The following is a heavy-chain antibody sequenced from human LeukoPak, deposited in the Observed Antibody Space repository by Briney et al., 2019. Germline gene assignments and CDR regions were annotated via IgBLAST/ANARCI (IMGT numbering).Heavy chain of an antibody. J-gene: IGHJ4*02. CDR3: AKVAIFGVVNTYYFDY. CDR2: ISYDGSNK. V-gene: IGHV3-30*18. Sequence: PGGSLRLSCAASGFTFSSYGMHWVRQAPGKGLEWVAVISYDGSNKYYADSVKGRFTISRDNSKNTLYLQMNSLRAEDTAVYYCAKVAIFGVVNTYYFDYWGQGTLVTVSS. CDR1: GFTFSSYG. D-gene: IGHD3-3*01.